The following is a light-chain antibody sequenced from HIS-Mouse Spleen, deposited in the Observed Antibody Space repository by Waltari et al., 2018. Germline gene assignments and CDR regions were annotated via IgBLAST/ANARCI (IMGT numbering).Light chain of an antibody. V-gene: IGLV3-1*01. J-gene: IGLJ2*01. Sequence: SYELTQPPSVSVSPGQTASITCSGDKLGDKYACWYQQKPGQSPVLVIYQDSKRPSGFPERISGSNSGNTATLTISGTQAMDEADYYCQAWDSSYVVFGGGTKLTVL. CDR2: QDS. CDR3: QAWDSSYVV. CDR1: KLGDKY.